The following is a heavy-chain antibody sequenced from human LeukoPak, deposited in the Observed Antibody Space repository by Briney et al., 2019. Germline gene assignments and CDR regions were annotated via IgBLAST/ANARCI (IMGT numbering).Heavy chain of an antibody. CDR3: ARQYYYGSGSYYHPPRGMDV. J-gene: IGHJ6*02. V-gene: IGHV5-51*01. Sequence: GESLKISCKGSGYSFTSYWIGWVRQMPGKGLEWMAIIYPGDSDTRYSPSFQGQVTISTDKSISTAYLQWSSLKASDTAMYYCARQYYYGSGSYYHPPRGMDVWGQGTTVTVSS. CDR2: IYPGDSDT. D-gene: IGHD3-10*01. CDR1: GYSFTSYW.